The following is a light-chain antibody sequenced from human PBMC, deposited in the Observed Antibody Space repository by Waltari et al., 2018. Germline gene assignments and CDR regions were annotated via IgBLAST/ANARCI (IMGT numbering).Light chain of an antibody. CDR3: QQRSNWPPLT. J-gene: IGKJ4*01. Sequence: EVVLTQSPATLSLSPGERATLSCRASQLVSSYLAWYQQKPGQAPRLLIYDASNRATCIPARFSGSGSGTDFTLTISGLEPEDFAVYYCQQRSNWPPLTFGGGTKVEIK. V-gene: IGKV3-11*01. CDR1: QLVSSY. CDR2: DAS.